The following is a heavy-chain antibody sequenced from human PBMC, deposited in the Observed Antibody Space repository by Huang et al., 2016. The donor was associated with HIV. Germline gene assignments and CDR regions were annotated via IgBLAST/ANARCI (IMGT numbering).Heavy chain of an antibody. CDR3: ARHREGPVAYYSGWGSHLNYMDV. CDR1: GGSIRSSDYH. Sequence: QLLLQESGPGLVKPSEALALTCVVSGGSIRSSDYHWGWIRQPPGKGLEWIGSIDNKGSTQYSASLKRRVTIAVDTSKNLFFLNLTSMTAADTAVYYCARHREGPVAYYSGWGSHLNYMDVWGRGRTVVVSS. CDR2: IDNKGST. V-gene: IGHV4-39*01. D-gene: IGHD3-10*01. J-gene: IGHJ6*03.